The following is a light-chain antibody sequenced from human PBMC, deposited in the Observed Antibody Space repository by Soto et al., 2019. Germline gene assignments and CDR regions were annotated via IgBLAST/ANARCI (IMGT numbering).Light chain of an antibody. CDR3: QSYDSSLSGHVV. J-gene: IGLJ2*01. Sequence: QSVLTQPPSVSGAPGQRVTISCTGSSSNIGAGYDVHWYQQLPGTAPKLLIYGNSNRPSGVPDPFSGSKSATSSSLAITGLQADDEADYYCQSYDSSLSGHVVFGGGTKLTVL. V-gene: IGLV1-40*01. CDR1: SSNIGAGYD. CDR2: GNS.